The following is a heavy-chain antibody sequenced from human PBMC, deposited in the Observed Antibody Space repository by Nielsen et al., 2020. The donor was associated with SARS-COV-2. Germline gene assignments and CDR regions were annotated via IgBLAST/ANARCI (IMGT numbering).Heavy chain of an antibody. D-gene: IGHD2-8*02. V-gene: IGHV1-69*05. CDR2: IIPMFRSA. Sequence: SVKVSCKASGGTFKDFGIGWVRQAPGRGLEWMGEIIPMFRSANYAQQFQGRVTITTDESTTTAFMELSRLRSEDTALYYCARGVLVPTGALDLLLKNVYPAFDVWGQGTALTVSS. CDR3: ARGVLVPTGALDLLLKNVYPAFDV. CDR1: GGTFKDFG. J-gene: IGHJ3*01.